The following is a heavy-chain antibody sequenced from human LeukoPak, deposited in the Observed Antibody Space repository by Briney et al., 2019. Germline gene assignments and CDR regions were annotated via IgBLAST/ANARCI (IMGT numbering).Heavy chain of an antibody. D-gene: IGHD6-19*01. J-gene: IGHJ6*02. Sequence: GGSLRLSCAASGFTFSSYAMSWVRQAPGKGLEWVSAISGSGGSTYYADSVKGRFTISRDNSKNTLYLQMNSLRAEDTAVHYCAKDRASEGPIAVVPDGMDVWGQGTTVTVSS. CDR2: ISGSGGST. CDR3: AKDRASEGPIAVVPDGMDV. V-gene: IGHV3-23*01. CDR1: GFTFSSYA.